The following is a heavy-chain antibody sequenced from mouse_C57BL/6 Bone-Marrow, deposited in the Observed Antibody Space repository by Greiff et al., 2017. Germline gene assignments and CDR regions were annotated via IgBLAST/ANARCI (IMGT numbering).Heavy chain of an antibody. V-gene: IGHV5-17*01. CDR2: LSSGSSTI. J-gene: IGHJ4*01. CDR1: GFPFSDYG. CDR3: ARSMYYGSSYDYAKHY. Sequence: EVKLMESGGGLVKPGGSLKLSCAASGFPFSDYGMHWVRQAPEQGLEWVAYLSSGSSTIYYADTVKGRFTISRDNAKITLFLQMTSLRSEDTAMYYCARSMYYGSSYDYAKHYWCRGTSVTVSS. D-gene: IGHD1-1*01.